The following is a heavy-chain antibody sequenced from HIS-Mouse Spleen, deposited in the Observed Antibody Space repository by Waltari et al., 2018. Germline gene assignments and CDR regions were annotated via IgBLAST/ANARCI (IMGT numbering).Heavy chain of an antibody. CDR3: ARGRFHSWNDAFDI. CDR1: GGSFSGYY. Sequence: QVQLQQWGAGLLKPSETLSLTCAVYGGSFSGYYCIWLRQPPGKGLEWIGEINHSGSTNYNPSLKSRVTISVDTSKNQFSLKLSSVTAADTAVYYCARGRFHSWNDAFDIWGQGTMVTVSS. V-gene: IGHV4-34*01. J-gene: IGHJ3*02. CDR2: INHSGST. D-gene: IGHD1-1*01.